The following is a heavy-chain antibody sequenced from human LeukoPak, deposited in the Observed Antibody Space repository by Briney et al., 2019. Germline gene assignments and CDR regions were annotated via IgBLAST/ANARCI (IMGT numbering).Heavy chain of an antibody. V-gene: IGHV1-2*06. CDR1: GYSFSDHF. J-gene: IGHJ4*02. D-gene: IGHD4/OR15-4a*01. CDR2: INPQNGDT. CDR3: ARGASETLRSCDWLTQEPLDF. Sequence: ASVKVSCKASGYSFSDHFLHWVRLAPGHVLQWLGRINPQNGDTSYSETFQDRVTMTRDTSTSTVYMHLNDLTSQDTALYFCARGASETLRSCDWLTQEPLDFWGQGTPVTVSS.